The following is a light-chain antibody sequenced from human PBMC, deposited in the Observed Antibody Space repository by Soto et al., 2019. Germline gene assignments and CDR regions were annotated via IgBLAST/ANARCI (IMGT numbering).Light chain of an antibody. CDR3: QHYHRYSEA. CDR1: QTIRRF. Sequence: DIQLTQSPSTLSLSVGERVTLTCRASQTIRRFVDWYQQKPGHAPKLLIYKASTLNSGVPSRFSGSGSGTVFTPTISRLQHDYFATYYCQHYHRYSEAFGQGTKVELK. V-gene: IGKV1-5*03. CDR2: KAS. J-gene: IGKJ1*01.